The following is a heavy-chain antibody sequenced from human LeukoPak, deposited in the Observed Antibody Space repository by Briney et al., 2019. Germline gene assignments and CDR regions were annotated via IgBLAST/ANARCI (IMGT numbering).Heavy chain of an antibody. D-gene: IGHD3-16*02. CDR2: TYYRSKWYN. CDR3: ARAPLGELSLGNWFDP. Sequence: SQTLSLTCAISGDSVSSNSAAWNWIRQSPSRGLEWLGRTYYRSKWYNDYAVSVKSRITINPDTSKNQFSLQLNSVTPEDTAVYYCARAPLGELSLGNWFDPWGQGTLVTVSS. CDR1: GDSVSSNSAA. J-gene: IGHJ5*02. V-gene: IGHV6-1*01.